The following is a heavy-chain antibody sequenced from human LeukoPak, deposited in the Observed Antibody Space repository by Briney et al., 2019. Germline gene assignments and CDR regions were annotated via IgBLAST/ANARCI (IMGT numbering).Heavy chain of an antibody. CDR1: GGSISSYY. Sequence: SETLSLTCTVSGGSISSYYWSWIRQPPGKGLEWIGYIYYSGSTNYNPSLKSRVTISVDTSKNQFSLKLSSVTAADTAVYYCARGIDWFDPWGQGTLVTVSS. CDR2: IYYSGST. V-gene: IGHV4-59*01. CDR3: ARGIDWFDP. D-gene: IGHD2-21*01. J-gene: IGHJ5*02.